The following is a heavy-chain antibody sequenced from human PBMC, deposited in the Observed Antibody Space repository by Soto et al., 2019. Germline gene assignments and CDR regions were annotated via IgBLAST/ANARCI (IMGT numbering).Heavy chain of an antibody. Sequence: GGSLRRSWAASGFTFSYYAMSWVRQAPGKGLEWVSAISVSAIATYYADSVKGRFTISRDNSKNTLYLQMSRLRAEDTAVYYCAKDAISMVRGTNNWFDPWGQGTLVTVS. CDR1: GFTFSYYA. CDR2: ISVSAIAT. D-gene: IGHD3-10*01. V-gene: IGHV3-23*01. J-gene: IGHJ5*02. CDR3: AKDAISMVRGTNNWFDP.